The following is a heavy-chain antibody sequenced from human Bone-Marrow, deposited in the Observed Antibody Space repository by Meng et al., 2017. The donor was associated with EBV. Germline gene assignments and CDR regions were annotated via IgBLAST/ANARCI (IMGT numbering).Heavy chain of an antibody. D-gene: IGHD5-12*01. CDR2: INPNSGGT. CDR3: AMGLATDFDY. V-gene: IGHV1-2*02. Sequence: VQLGSSGAEVKRPGASLKVSCKASGYTFNGYYIHWVRQAPGQGLEWVGWINPNSGGTNYAEKFQGRVTMTRDTSITTAFMELSSLKSDDTAVYYCAMGLATDFDYWGQGTLVTVSS. J-gene: IGHJ4*02. CDR1: GYTFNGYY.